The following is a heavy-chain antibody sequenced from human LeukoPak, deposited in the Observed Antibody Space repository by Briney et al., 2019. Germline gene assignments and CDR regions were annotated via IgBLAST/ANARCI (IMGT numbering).Heavy chain of an antibody. D-gene: IGHD4-23*01. CDR1: GFTFSSYA. J-gene: IGHJ4*02. CDR3: AKDQIATVEQYYFDY. CDR2: ISGSGGST. V-gene: IGHV3-23*01. Sequence: GGSLRLSCAASGFTFSSYAMSWVRQAPGKGLEWVSAISGSGGSTYYADSVKGRFTISRDNSKNTLYLQMNSLRAEDTAVYYCAKDQIATVEQYYFDYWGQGTLVTVSS.